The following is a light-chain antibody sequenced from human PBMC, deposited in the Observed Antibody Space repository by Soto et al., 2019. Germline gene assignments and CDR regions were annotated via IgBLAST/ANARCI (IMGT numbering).Light chain of an antibody. Sequence: DIQMTQSPSSLSASVGDRVTITCQASQDISNYLNWYQQKPGKAPKLLIYDASNLETGVPSRFSRSGSGTDFTFTISSLQAEDIATYYCQQYDNLPPLTCGGGTKVEIK. CDR1: QDISNY. CDR2: DAS. V-gene: IGKV1-33*01. J-gene: IGKJ4*01. CDR3: QQYDNLPPLT.